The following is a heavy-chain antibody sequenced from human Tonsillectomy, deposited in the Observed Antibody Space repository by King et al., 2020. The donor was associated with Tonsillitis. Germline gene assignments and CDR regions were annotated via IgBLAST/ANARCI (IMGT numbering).Heavy chain of an antibody. D-gene: IGHD3-10*01. CDR1: GFTFDDYA. Sequence: VQLVESGGGLVQPGRSLRLSSAASGFTFDDYAMHWVRQAPGKGLEWVSGISWNSGSIGYADSVKGRFTISRDNAKNSLYLQMNSLRAEDTALYYCAKDISYGEYYYMDVWGKGTTVTVSS. CDR2: ISWNSGSI. CDR3: AKDISYGEYYYMDV. V-gene: IGHV3-9*01. J-gene: IGHJ6*03.